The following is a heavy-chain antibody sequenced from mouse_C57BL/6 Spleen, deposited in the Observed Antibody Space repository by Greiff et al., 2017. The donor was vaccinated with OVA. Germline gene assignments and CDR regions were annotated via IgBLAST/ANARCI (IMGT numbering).Heavy chain of an antibody. CDR2: IDPNSGGT. D-gene: IGHD1-1*01. Sequence: QVQLQQPGAELVKPGASVKLSCKASGYTFTRYWMHWVKQRPGRGLEWIGRIDPNSGGTKYNEKFKSKATLTVDKPASTAYMQLSRLTSEDSAVYYCARWGYTVVAPYYAMDYWGQGTSVTVSS. CDR3: ARWGYTVVAPYYAMDY. CDR1: GYTFTRYW. V-gene: IGHV1-72*01. J-gene: IGHJ4*01.